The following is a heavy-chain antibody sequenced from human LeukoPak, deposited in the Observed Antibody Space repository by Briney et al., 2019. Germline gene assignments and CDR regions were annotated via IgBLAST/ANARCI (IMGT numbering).Heavy chain of an antibody. J-gene: IGHJ4*02. V-gene: IGHV4-59*01. Sequence: PSETLSLPCTVSGGSISGFYWSWIRQPPGKGLEWIGYIYYSGSTNYNPSLKSRVTMSVDTSKNQFSLKVTSVTAADTAVYFCARDRGIIGSYYPFDYWGQETLVTVSS. CDR3: ARDRGIIGSYYPFDY. CDR2: IYYSGST. CDR1: GGSISGFY. D-gene: IGHD3-10*01.